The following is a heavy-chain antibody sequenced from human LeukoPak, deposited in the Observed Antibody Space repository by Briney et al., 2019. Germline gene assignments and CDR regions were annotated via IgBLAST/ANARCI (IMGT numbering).Heavy chain of an antibody. CDR3: AKGSARRWFWYFDY. CDR1: GFTLSTYG. Sequence: GGSLRLSCAASGFTLSTYGMNWVRQAPGKGLEWVSVISVSGASTYYADSVKGRFTISRDNSKNTLYLQMNSLRAEDTAVYYCAKGSARRWFWYFDYWGQGTLVTVSS. V-gene: IGHV3-23*01. CDR2: ISVSGAST. J-gene: IGHJ4*02. D-gene: IGHD4-23*01.